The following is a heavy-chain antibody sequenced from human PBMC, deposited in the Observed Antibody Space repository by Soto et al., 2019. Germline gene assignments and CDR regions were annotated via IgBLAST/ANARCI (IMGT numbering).Heavy chain of an antibody. CDR3: ARHRLHTSSSITFDY. CDR2: ISTYAGNT. Sequence: QVQLVQSGAEVKKPGASVKVSCKASGYTFTTYAISWVRQAPGQGLEWMGWISTYAGNTDYAQSLQGRVTMTTDTPTNTPDIELRSLRPDDTAVYYCARHRLHTSSSITFDYWGPGALVPVSS. D-gene: IGHD2-21*01. J-gene: IGHJ4*02. CDR1: GYTFTTYA. V-gene: IGHV1-18*01.